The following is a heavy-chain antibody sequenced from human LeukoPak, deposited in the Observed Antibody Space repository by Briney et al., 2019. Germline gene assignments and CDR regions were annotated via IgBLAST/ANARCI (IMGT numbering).Heavy chain of an antibody. CDR3: ARGPYCRGGSCSIGLSNLYYFDY. J-gene: IGHJ4*02. CDR2: INHSGST. Sequence: PSETLSLTCAVYGGSFSGYYWSWIRQPPGKGLEWIGEINHSGSTNYNPSLKSRVTIPVDTSKNQFSLKLSSVTAADTAVYYCARGPYCRGGSCSIGLSNLYYFDYWGQGTLVTVSS. D-gene: IGHD2-15*01. CDR1: GGSFSGYY. V-gene: IGHV4-34*01.